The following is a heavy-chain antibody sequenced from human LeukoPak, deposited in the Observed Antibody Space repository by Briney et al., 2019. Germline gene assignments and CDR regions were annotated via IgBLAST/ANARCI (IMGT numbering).Heavy chain of an antibody. CDR1: GGSISSGGYH. V-gene: IGHV4-30-4*08. Sequence: SETLSLTCTVSGGSISSGGYHWSWIRQSPGKGLEWIGFIYYNGRTNHNPSLKSRVTISTDTSKNQFSLNLSSMTAADTAVYYCGRSSAPIWGGFDSWGQGALVTVSS. D-gene: IGHD7-27*01. J-gene: IGHJ4*02. CDR2: IYYNGRT. CDR3: GRSSAPIWGGFDS.